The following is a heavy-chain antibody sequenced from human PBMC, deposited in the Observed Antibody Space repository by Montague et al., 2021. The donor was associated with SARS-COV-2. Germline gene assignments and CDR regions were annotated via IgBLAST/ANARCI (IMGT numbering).Heavy chain of an antibody. CDR2: ISSSGSTI. V-gene: IGHV3-11*01. CDR3: ARESGSGSYYDYFDY. CDR1: GFTFSDYY. Sequence: SQRLSCAASGFTFSDYYMSWIRQAPGKGLEWVSYISSSGSTIYYADSVKGRFTISRDNAKNSLYLQMNSLRAEDTAIYYCARESGSGSYYDYFDYWGQGTLVTVSS. J-gene: IGHJ4*02. D-gene: IGHD1-26*01.